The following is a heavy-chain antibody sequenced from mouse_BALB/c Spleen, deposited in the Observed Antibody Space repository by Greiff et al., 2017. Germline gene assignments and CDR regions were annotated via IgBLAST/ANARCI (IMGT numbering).Heavy chain of an antibody. V-gene: IGHV1-18*01. CDR3: ARRESLPWFAY. J-gene: IGHJ3*01. CDR2: INPNNGGT. D-gene: IGHD1-2*01. Sequence: VQLKESGPELVKPGASVKIPCKASGYTFTDYNMDWVKQSHGKSLEWIGDINPNNGGTIYNQKFKGKATLTVDKSSSTAYMELRSLTSEDTAVYYCARRESLPWFAYWGQGTLVTVSA. CDR1: GYTFTDYN.